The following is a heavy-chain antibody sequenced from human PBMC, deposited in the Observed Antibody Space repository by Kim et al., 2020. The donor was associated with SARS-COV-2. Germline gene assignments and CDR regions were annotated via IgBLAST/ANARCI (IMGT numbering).Heavy chain of an antibody. CDR2: ISAYNGNT. J-gene: IGHJ6*02. D-gene: IGHD3-3*01. Sequence: ASVKVSCKSSGYTFTSYGISWVRQAPGQGLEWMGWISAYNGNTNYAQKLQGRVTMTTDTSTSTAYMELRSLRSDDTAVYYCARESLQGYTSLRFLEWSPMYVWGHGTTVTVSS. CDR1: GYTFTSYG. CDR3: ARESLQGYTSLRFLEWSPMYV. V-gene: IGHV1-18*01.